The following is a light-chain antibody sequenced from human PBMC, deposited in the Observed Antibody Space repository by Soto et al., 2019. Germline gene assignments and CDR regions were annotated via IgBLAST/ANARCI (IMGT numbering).Light chain of an antibody. V-gene: IGLV1-51*01. Sequence: QSVLTQPPSVSAAPGQKVTISCSGSSSNIGKNYVSWYQRLPGTAPKRLIYDNNERSSGIPDRFSGSKSGTSATLGIAGLQTGDEADYYCGTWDTSLSAVVFGGGTKVTVL. CDR1: SSNIGKNY. CDR3: GTWDTSLSAVV. CDR2: DNN. J-gene: IGLJ2*01.